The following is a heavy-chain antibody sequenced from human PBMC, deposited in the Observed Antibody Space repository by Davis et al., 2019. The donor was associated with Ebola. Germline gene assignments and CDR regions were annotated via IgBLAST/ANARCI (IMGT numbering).Heavy chain of an antibody. V-gene: IGHV3-48*01. CDR1: GFAFSNYN. CDR3: ARETPISSRSDW. D-gene: IGHD2-2*01. CDR2: LTTIGWST. Sequence: PGGSLRLSCTASGFAFSNYNMNWVRQAPGKGLEWVSSLTTIGWSTYYADSVKGRFIISRDNAKNSLFLQMHSLRGDDTAVYFCARETPISSRSDWWGQGTLVTVSS. J-gene: IGHJ4*02.